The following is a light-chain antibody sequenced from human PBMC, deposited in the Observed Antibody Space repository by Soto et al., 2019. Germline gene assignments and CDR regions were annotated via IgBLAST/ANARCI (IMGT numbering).Light chain of an antibody. CDR1: SSDIGGYNY. V-gene: IGLV2-14*03. J-gene: IGLJ2*01. Sequence: QSVLTQPASVSGSPGQSITISCTGTSSDIGGYNYVSWYQQHPGKGPKLMIYDVSSRPSGVSHRFSGSKSGDTASLTISGLRAEDEADYYCSSYTSSSTVVFGGGTKVTV. CDR3: SSYTSSSTVV. CDR2: DVS.